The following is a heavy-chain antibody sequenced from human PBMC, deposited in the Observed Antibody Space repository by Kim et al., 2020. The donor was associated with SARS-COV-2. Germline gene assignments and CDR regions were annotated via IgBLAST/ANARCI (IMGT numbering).Heavy chain of an antibody. V-gene: IGHV4-31*02. D-gene: IGHD2-21*01. J-gene: IGHJ4*02. CDR2: ST. CDR3: ARGINSGASIL. Sequence: STYYNPSLKSRVTISVDTSKTQFSLKLSSVTAADTAVYYCARGINSGASILWGQGTLVTVSS.